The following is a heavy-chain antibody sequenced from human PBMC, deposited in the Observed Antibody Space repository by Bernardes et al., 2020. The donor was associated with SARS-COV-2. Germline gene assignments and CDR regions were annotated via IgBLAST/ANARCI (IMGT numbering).Heavy chain of an antibody. CDR3: AKEPNYDILTGYDWYFDL. J-gene: IGHJ2*01. Sequence: GSLRLSCAASGFTFSSYAMSWVRQAPGKGLEWVSAISGSGGSTYYADSVKGRFTISRDNSKNTLYLQMNSLRAEDTAVYYCAKEPNYDILTGYDWYFDLWGRGTLVTVSS. D-gene: IGHD3-9*01. V-gene: IGHV3-23*01. CDR1: GFTFSSYA. CDR2: ISGSGGST.